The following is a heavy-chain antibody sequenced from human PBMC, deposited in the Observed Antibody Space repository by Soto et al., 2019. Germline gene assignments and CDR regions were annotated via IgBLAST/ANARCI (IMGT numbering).Heavy chain of an antibody. D-gene: IGHD5-18*01. J-gene: IGHJ2*01. CDR3: ARDPLWGTAMVLWYFDL. V-gene: IGHV3-30-3*01. CDR2: ISYDESNK. Sequence: QVQLVESGGGVVQPGRSLRLSCAASGFTFNNYAMHWVRQAPGKGLEWVALISYDESNKYYADSVKCRFTISRDNSKNTLYLQMNSLRAEDTAVYYCARDPLWGTAMVLWYFDLWGRGTLVTVSS. CDR1: GFTFNNYA.